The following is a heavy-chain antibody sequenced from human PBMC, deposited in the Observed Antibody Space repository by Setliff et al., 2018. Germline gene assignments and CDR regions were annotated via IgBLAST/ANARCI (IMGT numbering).Heavy chain of an antibody. V-gene: IGHV4-4*08. CDR1: GGSISGDS. CDR3: ARDRRDYIGAGSSEIDYYYYYYMDV. D-gene: IGHD3-10*01. CDR2: IYSSGST. J-gene: IGHJ6*03. Sequence: PSETLSLTCTVSGGSISGDSWSWIRQPPGKGLEWIGYIYSSGSTNYNPSLKSRVTISGDTSKNQISLNLSSGTAADTAVYYCARDRRDYIGAGSSEIDYYYYYYMDVWGKGTTVTVSS.